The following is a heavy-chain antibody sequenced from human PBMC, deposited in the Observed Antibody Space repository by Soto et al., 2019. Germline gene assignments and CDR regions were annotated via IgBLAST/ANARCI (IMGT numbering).Heavy chain of an antibody. CDR3: AHRLGGPGIAVAGAFDY. V-gene: IGHV2-5*02. D-gene: IGHD6-19*01. Sequence: ESGPTLVNPTQTLTLTCTFSGFSLSTSGVGVGWIRQPPGKALEWLALIYWDDDKRYSPSLKSRLTITKDTSKNQVVLTMTNMDPVDTATYYCAHRLGGPGIAVAGAFDYWGQGTLVIVSS. J-gene: IGHJ4*02. CDR1: GFSLSTSGVG. CDR2: IYWDDDK.